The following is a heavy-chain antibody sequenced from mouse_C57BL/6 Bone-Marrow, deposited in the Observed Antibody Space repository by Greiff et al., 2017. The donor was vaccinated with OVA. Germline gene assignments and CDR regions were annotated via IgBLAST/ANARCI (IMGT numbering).Heavy chain of an antibody. V-gene: IGHV3-6*01. CDR1: GYSITSGYY. CDR3: ARDGVYYGWAY. D-gene: IGHD2-2*01. J-gene: IGHJ3*01. Sequence: EVKLQESGPGLVKPSQSLSLTCSVTGYSITSGYYWNWIRQFPGNKLEWMGYISYDGSNNYNPSLKNRISITRDTSKNQFFLKLNSVTTEDTATYYCARDGVYYGWAYWGQGTLVTVSA. CDR2: ISYDGSN.